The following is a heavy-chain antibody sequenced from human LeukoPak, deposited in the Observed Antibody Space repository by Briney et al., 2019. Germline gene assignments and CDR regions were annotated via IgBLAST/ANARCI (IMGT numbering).Heavy chain of an antibody. J-gene: IGHJ4*02. V-gene: IGHV3-15*01. CDR3: STSMVRGVSAPRN. CDR2: VKTKTDGGTT. Sequence: GGSLRLSCAASGFTFSDAWMSWVRQAPGKALEWVGRVKTKTDGGTTDYAAPVKGRFTISRDDLQNTLYLEMNSLKIEDTALYYCSTSMVRGVSAPRNWGQGTLVTVSS. D-gene: IGHD3-10*01. CDR1: GFTFSDAW.